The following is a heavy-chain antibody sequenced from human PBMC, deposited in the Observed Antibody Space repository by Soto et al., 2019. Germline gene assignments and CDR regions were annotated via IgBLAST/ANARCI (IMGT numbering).Heavy chain of an antibody. CDR1: GFTFSSYS. J-gene: IGHJ4*02. CDR3: ARRPAAGDY. CDR2: ISSSSSTI. V-gene: IGHV3-48*01. Sequence: GGSLRLSCAASGFTFSSYSMNWVRQAPGKGLEWVSYISSSSSTIYYADSVKGRFTISRDNAKNSLYLQMNSLRAEDTAVYYCARRPAAGDYWGQGTLVTVSS. D-gene: IGHD6-13*01.